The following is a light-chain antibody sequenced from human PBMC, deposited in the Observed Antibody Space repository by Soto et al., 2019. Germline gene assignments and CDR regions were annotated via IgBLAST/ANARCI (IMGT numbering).Light chain of an antibody. CDR2: EVS. CDR3: MQRIEFPLT. CDR1: QSLENSDGKTY. J-gene: IGKJ4*01. V-gene: IGKV2-30*01. Sequence: VMTQTPLSLPVTPGEPASISCRSSQSLENSDGKTYLSWFKQRPGQSPRRLISEVSKRDSGVPDRIRGSGSGTDFTLEISRVEGEDVGVYYCMQRIEFPLTFGGGTKVDIK.